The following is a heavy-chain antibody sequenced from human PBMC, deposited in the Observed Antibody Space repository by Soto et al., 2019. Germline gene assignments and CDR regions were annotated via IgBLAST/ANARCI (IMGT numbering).Heavy chain of an antibody. J-gene: IGHJ6*02. V-gene: IGHV3-30*03. Sequence: PGGSLRLSCAASGFTFRTYGMHWVRQAPGKGLEWVAVISYDGSNKYYADSVKGRFTISRDNSKNTLYLQMNSLRAEDTAVYYCARGSKSIAARPRYYYGMDVWGQGTTVTVSS. D-gene: IGHD6-6*01. CDR2: ISYDGSNK. CDR1: GFTFRTYG. CDR3: ARGSKSIAARPRYYYGMDV.